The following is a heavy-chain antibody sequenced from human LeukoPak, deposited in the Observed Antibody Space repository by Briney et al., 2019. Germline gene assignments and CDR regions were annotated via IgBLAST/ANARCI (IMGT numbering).Heavy chain of an antibody. Sequence: PGRSLRLSCAASGFIFSSFAMHWVRQTPGKGLEWVAVISYDGSNENYADSVKGRFTISRDNSKTMLYLQMNSLRAEDTAVYYCAGEDTYIKGGAFDIWGQGTMVTVSS. CDR2: ISYDGSNE. CDR3: AGEDTYIKGGAFDI. D-gene: IGHD4-11*01. J-gene: IGHJ3*02. V-gene: IGHV3-30*04. CDR1: GFIFSSFA.